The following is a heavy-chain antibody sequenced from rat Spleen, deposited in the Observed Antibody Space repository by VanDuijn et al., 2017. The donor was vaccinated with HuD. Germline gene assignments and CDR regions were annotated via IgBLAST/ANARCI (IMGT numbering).Heavy chain of an antibody. V-gene: IGHV5-29*01. CDR3: AIHTPFNYGTVGDY. CDR2: ISYDGSRT. Sequence: EVQLVQSDGGLVQPGRSLKLSCAASGFTFSDYYMAWVRQGPTKGLEWVATISYDGSRTYYRDSVKGRCTISRENAKSILYLQMDSLRSEDTATYFCAIHTPFNYGTVGDYWGQGVMVTVSS. CDR1: GFTFSDYY. D-gene: IGHD1-11*01. J-gene: IGHJ2*01.